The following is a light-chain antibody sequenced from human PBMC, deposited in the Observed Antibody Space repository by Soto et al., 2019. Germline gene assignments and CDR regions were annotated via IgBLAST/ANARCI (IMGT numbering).Light chain of an antibody. CDR2: GSS. V-gene: IGKV3-20*01. CDR3: QQYGSSPPYT. Sequence: EVVLTQSPGTVSLSPGERATLSCRASQSVSNNYFAWYQQKPGQAPRLLIFGSSDRATGTPDRFSGSGSGTDFTLTISRLEPEDFAVYYCQQYGSSPPYTFGQGTKLEIK. J-gene: IGKJ2*01. CDR1: QSVSNNY.